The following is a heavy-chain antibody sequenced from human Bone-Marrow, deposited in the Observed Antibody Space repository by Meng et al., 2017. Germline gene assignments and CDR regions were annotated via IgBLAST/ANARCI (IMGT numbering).Heavy chain of an antibody. CDR1: GFTFSSYE. Sequence: GGSLRLSCAASGFTFSSYEMNWVRQAPGKGLEWVSYISSSGSTIYYADSVKGRFNISRDNAKNSLYLQMNSLRAEDTAVYYCARGLGNCYFDYWGQGKLVNGAS. CDR2: ISSSGSTI. CDR3: ARGLGNCYFDY. V-gene: IGHV3-48*03. J-gene: IGHJ4*02. D-gene: IGHD3-22*01.